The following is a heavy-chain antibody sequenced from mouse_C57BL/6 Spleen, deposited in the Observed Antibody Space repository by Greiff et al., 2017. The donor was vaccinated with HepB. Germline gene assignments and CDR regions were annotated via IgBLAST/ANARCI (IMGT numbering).Heavy chain of an antibody. CDR2: ISNGGGST. CDR3: ASDGYGAY. V-gene: IGHV5-12*01. Sequence: EVMLVESGGGLVQPGGSLKLSCAASGFTFSDYYMYWVRQTPEKRLEWVAYISNGGGSTYYPDTVKGRFTISRDNAKNTLYLQMSRLKSEDTAMYYCASDGYGAYWGQGTLVTVSA. J-gene: IGHJ3*01. D-gene: IGHD2-3*01. CDR1: GFTFSDYY.